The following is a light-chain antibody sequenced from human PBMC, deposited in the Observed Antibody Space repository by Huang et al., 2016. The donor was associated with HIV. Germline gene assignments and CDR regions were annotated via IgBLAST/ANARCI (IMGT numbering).Light chain of an antibody. CDR3: QQYNNWPQT. CDR1: QSVSGN. J-gene: IGKJ1*01. CDR2: AAS. Sequence: EIVMTQSPATLSVSPGERATLSCRASQSVSGNLAWYQQKPGQAPRLLIYAASARATHIPARVSGIGSGTEFTLTISSLEPEDFAVYYCQQYNNWPQTFGQGTKVEIK. V-gene: IGKV3-15*01.